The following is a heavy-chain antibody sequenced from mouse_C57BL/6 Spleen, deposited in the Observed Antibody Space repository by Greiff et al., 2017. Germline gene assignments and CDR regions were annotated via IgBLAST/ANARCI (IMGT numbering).Heavy chain of an antibody. CDR2: IYPSDSET. CDR3: ARTYYSNYGAY. V-gene: IGHV1-61*01. J-gene: IGHJ3*01. D-gene: IGHD2-5*01. Sequence: QVQLKQPGAELVRPGSSVKLSCKASGYTFTSYWLDWVKQRPGQGLEWIGNIYPSDSETHYNQKFKDKATLTVDKSSSTAYMQLSSLTSEDSAVYYCARTYYSNYGAYWGQGTLVTVSA. CDR1: GYTFTSYW.